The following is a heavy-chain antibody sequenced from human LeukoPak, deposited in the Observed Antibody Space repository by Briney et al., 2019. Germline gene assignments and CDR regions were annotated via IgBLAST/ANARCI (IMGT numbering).Heavy chain of an antibody. J-gene: IGHJ5*02. V-gene: IGHV3-30*18. D-gene: IGHD1-26*01. CDR2: ISYDGSNK. CDR1: GFTFSSYG. CDR3: AKGGLWELLGWSDP. Sequence: GGSLRLSCAASGFTFSSYGMHWVRQAPGKGLEWVAVISYDGSNKYYADSVKGRFTISRDNSKNTLYLQMNSLRAEDTAVYYCAKGGLWELLGWSDPWGQGTLVTVSS.